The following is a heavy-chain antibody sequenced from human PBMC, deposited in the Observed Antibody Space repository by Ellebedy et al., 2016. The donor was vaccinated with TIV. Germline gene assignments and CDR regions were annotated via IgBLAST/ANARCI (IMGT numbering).Heavy chain of an antibody. CDR1: GYTVSAYY. D-gene: IGHD4/OR15-4a*01. Sequence: ASVKVSCKASGYTVSAYYMHWVRQAPGQGLEWMGWIDPDSGNTHYAQRFQGRVTMTRDTSVNTAYMELSRLQSDDTAVYYCARVLRATSGMDVWGQGTTVIVS. J-gene: IGHJ6*02. CDR2: IDPDSGNT. CDR3: ARVLRATSGMDV. V-gene: IGHV1-2*02.